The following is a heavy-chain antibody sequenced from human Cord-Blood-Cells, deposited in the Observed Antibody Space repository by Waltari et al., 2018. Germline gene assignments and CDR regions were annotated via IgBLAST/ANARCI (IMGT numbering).Heavy chain of an antibody. D-gene: IGHD2-2*01. CDR1: GSSFTSYP. CDR2: INPSGGST. CDR3: ARVNWYQLLFDY. J-gene: IGHJ4*02. V-gene: IGHV1-46*01. Sequence: QVQLVQSGAEVKTPGASGKVTCMASGSSFTSYPIHSVRQAPGQGLEGMGIINPSGGSTSYAQKFQGRVTMTRDTSTSTVYMELSSLRSEDTAVYYCARVNWYQLLFDYWGQGTLVTVSS.